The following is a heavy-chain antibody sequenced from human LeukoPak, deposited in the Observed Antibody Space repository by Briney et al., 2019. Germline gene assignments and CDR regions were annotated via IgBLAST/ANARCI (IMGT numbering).Heavy chain of an antibody. Sequence: GGSLRHSCAASGFTFISYWMSWVRQAPGKGPEWVANIKEDGSEQYYVDSVKGRFTISRDNAKNTLYLQLNSLRAEDTAVYYCARDSPKWFSWGQGTLVTVSS. J-gene: IGHJ5*02. CDR1: GFTFISYW. CDR2: IKEDGSEQ. D-gene: IGHD3-22*01. V-gene: IGHV3-7*01. CDR3: ARDSPKWFS.